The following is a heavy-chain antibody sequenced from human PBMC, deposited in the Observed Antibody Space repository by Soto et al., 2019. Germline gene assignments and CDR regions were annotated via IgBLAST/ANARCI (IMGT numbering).Heavy chain of an antibody. D-gene: IGHD2-21*02. CDR3: ARAKGDSFFDL. CDR1: GASMSDLY. V-gene: IGHV4-59*11. Sequence: QVQLQESGPGLVKPSETLSLTCNVYGASMSDLYWCCIRQPPGRELECIGCISHTVYTNFTPSLKGRVSMSVDTSTNQFAVRLSSVTAADTAVYYCARAKGDSFFDLWGQGTMVTVSS. J-gene: IGHJ4*02. CDR2: ISHTVYT.